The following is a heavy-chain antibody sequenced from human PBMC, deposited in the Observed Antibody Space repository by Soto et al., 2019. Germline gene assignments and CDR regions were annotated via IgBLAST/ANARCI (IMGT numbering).Heavy chain of an antibody. CDR3: AKDYASTWYWYFDP. CDR1: GFTFSSYA. D-gene: IGHD6-13*01. Sequence: PGGSLRLSCAASGFTFSSYAMSWVRQAPGTGLEWVSSISGSGDKTYYLDSVKGRFTISRDNSKNTLYLHMNSLGAEDTAVYFCAKDYASTWYWYFDPWGQGTLVTVSS. J-gene: IGHJ5*02. CDR2: ISGSGDKT. V-gene: IGHV3-23*01.